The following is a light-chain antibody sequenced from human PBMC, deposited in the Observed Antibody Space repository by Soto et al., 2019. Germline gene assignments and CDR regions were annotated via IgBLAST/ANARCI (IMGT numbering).Light chain of an antibody. J-gene: IGKJ4*02. CDR3: HHYNNWSHT. V-gene: IGKV3-15*01. CDR2: GAS. CDR1: QSVASN. Sequence: DIVMTQSPATLSVSPGERATLSCRASQSVASNLAWYQQRPGQAPRLLIYGASTRATGVPVRFSGSGSGTEFTLTISSLDSQDFALYYCHHYNNWSHTFGGGTKREIK.